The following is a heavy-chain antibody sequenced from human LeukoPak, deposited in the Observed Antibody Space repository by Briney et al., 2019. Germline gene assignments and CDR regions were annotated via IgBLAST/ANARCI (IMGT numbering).Heavy chain of an antibody. CDR2: INPNSGGT. Sequence: ASVKVSCKASGYTFTGYYMHWVRQAPGQGLEWMGWINPNSGGTNYAQKFQGRVTMTRDTSISTAYMELSRLRSDDTAVYYCAREGITMVRGVSSNQYYYYYMDVWGKGTTVTVSS. CDR3: AREGITMVRGVSSNQYYYYYMDV. V-gene: IGHV1-2*02. J-gene: IGHJ6*03. D-gene: IGHD3-10*01. CDR1: GYTFTGYY.